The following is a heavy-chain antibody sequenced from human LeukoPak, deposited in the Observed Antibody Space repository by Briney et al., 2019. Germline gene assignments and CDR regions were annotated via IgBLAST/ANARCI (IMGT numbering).Heavy chain of an antibody. J-gene: IGHJ6*03. Sequence: GGSLRLSCAASGFTFSSYGMHWVRQAPGKGLEWVAFIRYDGSNKYYADSVKGRFTISRDNSKNTLYLQMNSLRAEDTAVYYCARDRRYYDILTGYHHSHGTMDVWGKGTTVTISS. D-gene: IGHD3-9*01. CDR1: GFTFSSYG. CDR3: ARDRRYYDILTGYHHSHGTMDV. CDR2: IRYDGSNK. V-gene: IGHV3-30*02.